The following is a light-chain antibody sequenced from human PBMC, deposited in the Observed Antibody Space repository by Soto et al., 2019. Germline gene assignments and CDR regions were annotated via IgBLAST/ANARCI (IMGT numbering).Light chain of an antibody. CDR1: SSNIGGYNY. Sequence: QSALTQPASVSWSPGQSITISCTGNSSNIGGYNYVSWYQQHPGKSPKLMIYDVASRSSVVSNRFSGSKSANTASLTISGLQAEDEADYYCSSYTSSSTEVFGTG. CDR2: DVA. J-gene: IGLJ1*01. CDR3: SSYTSSSTEV. V-gene: IGLV2-14*03.